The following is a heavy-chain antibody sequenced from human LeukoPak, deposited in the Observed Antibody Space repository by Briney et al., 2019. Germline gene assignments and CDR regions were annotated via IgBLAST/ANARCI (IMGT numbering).Heavy chain of an antibody. CDR2: INPNSGGT. D-gene: IGHD2-21*01. CDR1: GYSFTDFY. V-gene: IGHV1-2*02. Sequence: GASVKVSCKASGYSFTDFYMHWLRQAPGQGLEWMGWINPNSGGTSSPQKFQGRVTMTRDTSITTFYMEVNWLTTDDTAIYFCARADRLDGAPYLIGPWGRGTLVTVSS. CDR3: ARADRLDGAPYLIGP. J-gene: IGHJ5*02.